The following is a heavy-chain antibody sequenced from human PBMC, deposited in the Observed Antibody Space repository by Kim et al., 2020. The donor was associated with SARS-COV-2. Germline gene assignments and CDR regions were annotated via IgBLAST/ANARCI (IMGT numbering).Heavy chain of an antibody. J-gene: IGHJ4*02. CDR2: INHSGST. CDR3: ARGHHSSALDY. D-gene: IGHD6-19*01. Sequence: SETLSLTCAVYGGSFSGYYWSWIRQPPGKGLEWIGEINHSGSTNYNPSLKSRVTISVDTSKNQFSLKLSSVTAADTAVYYCARGHHSSALDYWGQGTLVTVSS. CDR1: GGSFSGYY. V-gene: IGHV4-34*01.